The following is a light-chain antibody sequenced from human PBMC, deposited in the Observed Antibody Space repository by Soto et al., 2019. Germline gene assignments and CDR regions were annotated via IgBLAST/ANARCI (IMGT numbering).Light chain of an antibody. CDR1: QSVSSN. J-gene: IGKJ2*01. CDR3: QQYNNWPPYT. CDR2: GAS. V-gene: IGKV3-15*01. Sequence: EIVMTQSPATLSVSPGERATLSCRASQSVSSNLAWYQQKPGQAPRLLIYGASTRATGIPASFSGSGSETEFTLTISSLQSEDFAVYYCQQYNNWPPYTFGQGTKLEIK.